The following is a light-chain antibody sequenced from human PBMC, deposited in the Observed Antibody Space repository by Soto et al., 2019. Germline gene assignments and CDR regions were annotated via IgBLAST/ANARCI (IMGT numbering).Light chain of an antibody. CDR1: SSDVGGYNF. V-gene: IGLV2-14*01. CDR3: TSYTKSSNLV. CDR2: EVS. J-gene: IGLJ1*01. Sequence: QSVLTQPASVSGSPGQSITISCTGTSSDVGGYNFVSWFQQHPGKAPKLMIYEVSNRPSGVSNRFSGSKSGNTASLTISGLQAQDEAAYYCTSYTKSSNLVLGNGTKVTVL.